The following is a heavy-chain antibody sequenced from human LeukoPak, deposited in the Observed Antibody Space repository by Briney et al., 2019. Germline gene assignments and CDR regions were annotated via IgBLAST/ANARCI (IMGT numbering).Heavy chain of an antibody. J-gene: IGHJ4*02. CDR1: GYSISSGYY. V-gene: IGHV4-38-2*01. D-gene: IGHD6-13*01. CDR3: ARVRLQHFDY. Sequence: PSETLSLTCAVSGYSISSGYYWGWIRQPPGKGLEWIGSIYHSGSTYYNPSLKSRVTISVDTSQNQFSLKLRSVPAADTAVYYCARVRLQHFDYWGQGTLVTVSS. CDR2: IYHSGST.